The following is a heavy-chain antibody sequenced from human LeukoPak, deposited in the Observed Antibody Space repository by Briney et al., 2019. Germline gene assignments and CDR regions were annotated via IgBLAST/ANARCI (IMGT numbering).Heavy chain of an antibody. D-gene: IGHD3-3*01. CDR1: GGSITSGGYY. Sequence: SQTLSLTCTVSGGSITSGGYYWTWIRQHPGKGPEWFGYIDYSGKTYYKPSLKSRVAISLHTSTSQFSLQLTSVTAADTAVYYCARDAVTGVFGVVITNGYFDYWGQGTLVTVSS. CDR2: IDYSGKT. V-gene: IGHV4-31*03. J-gene: IGHJ4*02. CDR3: ARDAVTGVFGVVITNGYFDY.